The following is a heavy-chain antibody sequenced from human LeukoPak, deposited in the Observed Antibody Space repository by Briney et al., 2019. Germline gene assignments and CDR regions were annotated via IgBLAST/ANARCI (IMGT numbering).Heavy chain of an antibody. Sequence: SETLSLTCAVSGGSISSGGYPWSWIRQPPGKGLEWIGYIYYTGSTNYNPSLKSRVTMSVDTSKNQFSLNLRSVTPEDTAVYYCARNLIPEQLVLNFWGQGTLVTVSS. D-gene: IGHD6-13*01. V-gene: IGHV4-61*08. CDR2: IYYTGST. J-gene: IGHJ4*02. CDR1: GGSISSGGYP. CDR3: ARNLIPEQLVLNF.